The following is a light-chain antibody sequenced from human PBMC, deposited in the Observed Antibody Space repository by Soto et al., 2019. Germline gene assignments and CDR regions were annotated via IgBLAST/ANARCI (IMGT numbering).Light chain of an antibody. CDR1: SSDVAGYDY. V-gene: IGLV2-14*01. Sequence: QSVLTQPASVSGSPGQSITISCTGTSSDVAGYDYVYWYQQHPGKAPKLIIFEVRNRPSGVSNRFSGSKSANTAFLTISGLQAEDEADYYCGSYTSSRIYVFGTGTKVTVL. CDR2: EVR. CDR3: GSYTSSRIYV. J-gene: IGLJ1*01.